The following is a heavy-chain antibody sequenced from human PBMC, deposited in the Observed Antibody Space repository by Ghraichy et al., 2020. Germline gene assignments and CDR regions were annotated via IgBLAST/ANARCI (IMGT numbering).Heavy chain of an antibody. Sequence: SETLSLTCAVYGGSFSGYYWSWIRQPPGKGLEWIGEINHSGSTNYNPSLKSRVTISVDTSKNQFSLKLSSVTAADTAVYYCARVSLDERAMTTVTTGEVRDYWGQGTLFTVSS. CDR3: ARVSLDERAMTTVTTGEVRDY. D-gene: IGHD4-11*01. J-gene: IGHJ4*02. CDR2: INHSGST. V-gene: IGHV4-34*01. CDR1: GGSFSGYY.